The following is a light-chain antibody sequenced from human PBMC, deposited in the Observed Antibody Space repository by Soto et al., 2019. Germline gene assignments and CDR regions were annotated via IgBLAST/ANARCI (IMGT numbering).Light chain of an antibody. CDR1: QSISSY. Sequence: DIQMTQSPSSLSASVGDRVTITCRASQSISSYLNWYQQKPGKAPKLLIYDASSLESGVPSRFSGSGSGTEFTLTISSLQPDDLATYYCQQYNRYSWTFGQGTKVDIK. CDR3: QQYNRYSWT. V-gene: IGKV1-5*01. CDR2: DAS. J-gene: IGKJ1*01.